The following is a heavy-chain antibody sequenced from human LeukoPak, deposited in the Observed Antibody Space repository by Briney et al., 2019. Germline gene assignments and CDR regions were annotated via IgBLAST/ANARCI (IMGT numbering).Heavy chain of an antibody. Sequence: SETLSLTCAVYGGSFSGYYWSWIRQPQGKGLEWIGEINHSGSTNYNPSLKSRVTISVDTSKNQFSLKLSSVTAADTAVYYCARDQNNTVFDYWGQGTLVTVSS. CDR1: GGSFSGYY. CDR3: ARDQNNTVFDY. D-gene: IGHD4-17*01. J-gene: IGHJ4*02. V-gene: IGHV4-34*01. CDR2: INHSGST.